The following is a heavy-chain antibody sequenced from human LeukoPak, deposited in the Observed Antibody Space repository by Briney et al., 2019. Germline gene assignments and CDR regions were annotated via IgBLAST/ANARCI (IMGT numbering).Heavy chain of an antibody. CDR3: ARDHHRRLYDSQARDTFDI. CDR2: LNWNSGGI. V-gene: IGHV3-9*01. CDR1: GFTFDDYA. J-gene: IGHJ3*02. D-gene: IGHD3-22*01. Sequence: PGGSLRLSCAASGFTFDDYAMHWVRQAPGKGREWVSGLNWNSGGIVYADSVKGRFTISRDNAKNSLYLQMNSLRAEDTAVYYCARDHHRRLYDSQARDTFDIWGQGTMVTVSS.